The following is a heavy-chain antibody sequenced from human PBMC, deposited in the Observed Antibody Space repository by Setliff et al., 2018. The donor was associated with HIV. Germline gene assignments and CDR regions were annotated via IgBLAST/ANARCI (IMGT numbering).Heavy chain of an antibody. V-gene: IGHV3-23*01. D-gene: IGHD3-22*01. Sequence: GGSLRLSCVASGFTFSTYAMNWVRQAPGKGLEWVSAISDNSAGTYYADSVKGRFTISRDNSKNTRYLQMNSLRAEDTAVYYCARGYYDSRGYYYPFDYWGQGTLVTVSS. J-gene: IGHJ4*02. CDR2: ISDNSAGT. CDR1: GFTFSTYA. CDR3: ARGYYDSRGYYYPFDY.